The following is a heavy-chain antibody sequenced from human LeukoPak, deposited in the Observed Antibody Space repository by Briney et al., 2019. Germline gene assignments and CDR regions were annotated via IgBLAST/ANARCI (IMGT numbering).Heavy chain of an antibody. Sequence: SETLSLTCIVSGASISSYYWSWIRQPAGKGLEWIGRIYTTGSTNYNPSLKSRVTMSVDTSKDQFSLKLSSVTAADTAVYYAAGVPAARDQIQYNWFDPWGQGTLVTVSS. V-gene: IGHV4-4*07. CDR3: AGVPAARDQIQYNWFDP. CDR1: GASISSYY. J-gene: IGHJ5*02. D-gene: IGHD2-2*01. CDR2: IYTTGST.